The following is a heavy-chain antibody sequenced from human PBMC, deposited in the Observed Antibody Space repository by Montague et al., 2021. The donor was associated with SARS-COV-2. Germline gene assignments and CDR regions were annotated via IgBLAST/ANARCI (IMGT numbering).Heavy chain of an antibody. D-gene: IGHD3-10*01. CDR3: ARSGAVPMD. CDR1: GGSISSYF. J-gene: IGHJ4*02. CDR2: FYHSGGT. V-gene: IGHV4-59*13. Sequence: SETLSLTCTVSGGSISSYFWSWIRQSPGKGLEWIGYFYHSGGTKYNPSLKSRVTISGDTSKNQFSLKLSSVTTADTAVYYCARSGAVPMDWGQGTLVTASS.